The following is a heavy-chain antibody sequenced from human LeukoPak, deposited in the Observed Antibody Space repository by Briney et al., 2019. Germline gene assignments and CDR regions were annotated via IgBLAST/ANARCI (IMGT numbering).Heavy chain of an antibody. CDR3: ARENTVTTEFCFDY. J-gene: IGHJ4*02. CDR1: GFTFSSYW. Sequence: GGSLRLSCAASGFTFSSYWMSWVRQAPGKGLEWVANIKQDGGEKYYVDSVKGRFTISRDNSKNTLYLQMNSLRAEDTAVYYCARENTVTTEFCFDYWGQGTLVTVSS. D-gene: IGHD4-17*01. V-gene: IGHV3-7*01. CDR2: IKQDGGEK.